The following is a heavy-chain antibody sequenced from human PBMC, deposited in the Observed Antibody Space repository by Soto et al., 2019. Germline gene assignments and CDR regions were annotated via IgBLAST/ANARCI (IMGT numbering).Heavy chain of an antibody. CDR1: GFPLVSEW. CDR2: IDPYDTGI. CDR3: TSDTFGARDS. V-gene: IGHV3-74*01. Sequence: EVQLVESGGGLVQPGGSLRPSCAASGFPLVSEWMNWVRQAPGKGLVWVSRIDPYDTGITYADSVKGRFTISRDNAKNTLYLQMNSLRAEDTAVYYCTSDTFGARDSWGQGTLVTVSS. J-gene: IGHJ4*02. D-gene: IGHD2-15*01.